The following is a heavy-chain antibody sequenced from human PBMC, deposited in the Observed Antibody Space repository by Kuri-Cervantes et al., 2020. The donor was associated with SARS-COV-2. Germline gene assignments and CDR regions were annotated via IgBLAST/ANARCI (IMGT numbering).Heavy chain of an antibody. Sequence: SGPTLVKPTQTLTLTCTFSGFSLSTSGVGVGWIRQPPGKALEWLALIYWNDDKRYSPSLKSRLTITKETSKNQVVLTMTNMDPVDTATYYCAHTQLLWSGELLGYFDYWGQGTLVTVSS. D-gene: IGHD3-10*01. CDR1: GFSLSTSGVG. V-gene: IGHV2-5*01. J-gene: IGHJ4*02. CDR3: AHTQLLWSGELLGYFDY. CDR2: IYWNDDK.